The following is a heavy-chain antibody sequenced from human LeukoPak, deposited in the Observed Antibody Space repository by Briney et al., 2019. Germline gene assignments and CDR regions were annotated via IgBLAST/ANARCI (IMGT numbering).Heavy chain of an antibody. CDR1: GFTFSSYE. Sequence: GGSLRLSCAASGFTFSSYEMNWVRQAPGKGLEWVSYISSSGSTIYYADSVKGRSTISRDNAKNSLYLQMNSLRAEDTAVYYCARERYYYDSSGYSNWFDPWGQGTLVTVSS. CDR3: ARERYYYDSSGYSNWFDP. D-gene: IGHD3-22*01. V-gene: IGHV3-48*03. CDR2: ISSSGSTI. J-gene: IGHJ5*02.